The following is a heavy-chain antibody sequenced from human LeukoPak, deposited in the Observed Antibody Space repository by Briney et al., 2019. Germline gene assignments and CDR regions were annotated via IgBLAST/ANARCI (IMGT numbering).Heavy chain of an antibody. CDR3: IREFHGGHLDY. Sequence: ASVKVSCKTSGYTFTDYYIHWVRHAPGQGLEWIGIIYPSGGTTDTSRTFQGRVTVTRDTSTSTVYMELRTLRSEDTAIYYCIREFHGGHLDYWGQGTLVTVSS. J-gene: IGHJ4*02. V-gene: IGHV1-46*01. CDR2: IYPSGGTT. CDR1: GYTFTDYY. D-gene: IGHD3-10*01.